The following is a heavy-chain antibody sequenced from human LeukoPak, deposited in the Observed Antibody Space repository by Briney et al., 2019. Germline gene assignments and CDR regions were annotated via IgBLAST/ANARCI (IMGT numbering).Heavy chain of an antibody. V-gene: IGHV3-7*01. J-gene: IGHJ4*02. CDR1: GFSFSGTW. CDR3: VREGARWFFDY. D-gene: IGHD4-23*01. CDR2: IKPDGSEK. Sequence: GGSLRLSCAASGFSFSGTWMTWVRQAPGKGLECVANIKPDGSEKYYVDSVRGRFTISRDNAKNSVNLQMNSLRAEDTAVYYCVREGARWFFDYWGQGTLVTVSS.